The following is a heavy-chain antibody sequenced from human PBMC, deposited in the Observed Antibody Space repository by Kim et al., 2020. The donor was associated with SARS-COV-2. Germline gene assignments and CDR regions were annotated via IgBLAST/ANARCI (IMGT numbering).Heavy chain of an antibody. J-gene: IGHJ6*02. D-gene: IGHD1-1*01. CDR2: INTNTGSP. V-gene: IGHV7-4-1*02. CDR1: GYTFTNYA. Sequence: ASVKVSCKASGYTFTNYAMNWVRQAPGQGPEWMGWINTNTGSPTYAQGFTGRFVFSLDTSVSTAYLQISSLKAEDTAVYYCARDIGTAYYYYGMDVWGQGTTVTVSS. CDR3: ARDIGTAYYYYGMDV.